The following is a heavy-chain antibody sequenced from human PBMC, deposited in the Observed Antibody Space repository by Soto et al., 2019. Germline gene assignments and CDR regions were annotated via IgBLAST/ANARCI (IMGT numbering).Heavy chain of an antibody. Sequence: EVQLVESGGGLVKPGGSLRLSCAASGFTFSSYSMSWVRQAPGKGLEWVSSISTSSSYIYYADSVKGRFTISRDNAKNSRYLQMNSLRAEDTAVYYCARDPGRKDIVVVVAAKPGWFDPWGQGSLVTVSS. J-gene: IGHJ5*02. CDR3: ARDPGRKDIVVVVAAKPGWFDP. D-gene: IGHD2-15*01. CDR2: ISTSSSYI. V-gene: IGHV3-21*01. CDR1: GFTFSSYS.